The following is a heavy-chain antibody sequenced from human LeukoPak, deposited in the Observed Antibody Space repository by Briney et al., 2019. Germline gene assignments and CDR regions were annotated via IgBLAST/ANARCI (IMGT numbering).Heavy chain of an antibody. CDR1: GGTVSSYA. Sequence: SVKVSCKASGGTVSSYAISWVRQAPGQGLEWMGRIIPILGIANYAQKFQGRVTITADKSTSTAYMELSSLRSEDTAVHYCARPDILTAGVFDYWGQGTLVTVSS. V-gene: IGHV1-69*04. J-gene: IGHJ4*02. CDR3: ARPDILTAGVFDY. CDR2: IIPILGIA. D-gene: IGHD3-9*01.